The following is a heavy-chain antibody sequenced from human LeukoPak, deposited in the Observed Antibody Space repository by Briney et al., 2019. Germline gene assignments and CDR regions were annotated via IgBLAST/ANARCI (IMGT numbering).Heavy chain of an antibody. Sequence: PSETLSLTCTVSGYSISSGYHWGWIRQPPGKGLEWIGSIYHSGSTYYNPSLKSRVTISVDTSKNQVSLKLRSVTAADTAVYYCARAGVAGLYYYYYMDVWGKGTTVTVSS. CDR3: ARAGVAGLYYYYYMDV. D-gene: IGHD6-19*01. CDR1: GYSISSGYH. V-gene: IGHV4-38-2*02. J-gene: IGHJ6*03. CDR2: IYHSGST.